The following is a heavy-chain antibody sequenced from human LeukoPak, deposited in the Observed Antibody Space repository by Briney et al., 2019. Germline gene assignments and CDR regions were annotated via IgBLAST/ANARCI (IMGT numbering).Heavy chain of an antibody. CDR1: GFTFSNYG. D-gene: IGHD3-10*01. J-gene: IGHJ4*02. CDR3: AGNYGPYYFDY. CDR2: IWYDGSNK. Sequence: GRSLRLSCAASGFTFSNYGMHWVRQASGKGLEWVAVIWYDGSNKYYADSVKGRFTISRDNSKNTLYLQMNSLRAEGTAVYYCAGNYGPYYFDYWGQGTLVTVSS. V-gene: IGHV3-33*01.